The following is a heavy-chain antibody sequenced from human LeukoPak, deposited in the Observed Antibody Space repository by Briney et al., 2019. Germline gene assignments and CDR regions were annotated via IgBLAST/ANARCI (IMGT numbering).Heavy chain of an antibody. D-gene: IGHD4-23*01. Sequence: GGSLRLSCAASGFVFSSYSMNWVRQAPGKGLEWISFLIVGNGNQHYADSVKGRFTISRDDAKNSLYLQMNSLRAEDTAVYYCARDRNGGSFDYWGQGTLVTVSS. J-gene: IGHJ4*02. CDR3: ARDRNGGSFDY. CDR2: LIVGNGNQ. V-gene: IGHV3-48*01. CDR1: GFVFSSYS.